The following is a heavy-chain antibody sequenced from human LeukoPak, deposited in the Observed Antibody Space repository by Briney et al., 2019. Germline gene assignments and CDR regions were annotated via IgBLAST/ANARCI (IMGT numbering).Heavy chain of an antibody. Sequence: SETLSLTCTVSGGSISSYYWSWIRQPPGKGLEWIGYIYTSGSTNYNPSLKSRVTISVDTSKNQFFLKLSSVTAADTAVYYCARQLDILTPIDYWGQGTLVTVSS. CDR3: ARQLDILTPIDY. V-gene: IGHV4-4*09. CDR1: GGSISSYY. CDR2: IYTSGST. D-gene: IGHD3-9*01. J-gene: IGHJ4*02.